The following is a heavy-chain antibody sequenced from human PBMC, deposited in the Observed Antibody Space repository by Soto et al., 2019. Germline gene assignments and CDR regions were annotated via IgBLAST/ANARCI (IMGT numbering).Heavy chain of an antibody. J-gene: IGHJ6*02. D-gene: IGHD3-3*02. V-gene: IGHV1-69*12. CDR3: ARDKDRQQLGGNYYYGIDV. CDR1: GGTFGNSA. Sequence: QVQLVQSGAEVKKPGSSVTVSCKASGGTFGNSAISWVRQAPGQGLEWMGGIIPMFPTPDYAQKFQGRVTITAEESTSTAYMELTSLRSEDTAVYYCARDKDRQQLGGNYYYGIDVWGQGTTVTVSS. CDR2: IIPMFPTP.